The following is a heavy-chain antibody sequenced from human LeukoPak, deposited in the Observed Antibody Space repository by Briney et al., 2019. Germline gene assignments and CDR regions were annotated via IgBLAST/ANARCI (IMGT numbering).Heavy chain of an antibody. CDR3: AKRASYGSGSYPFDY. J-gene: IGHJ4*02. Sequence: GGSLRLSCAASGFTFSSYGMHWVRQAPGKGLEWVAVISYDGSNKYYADSVKGRFTTSRDNSKNTLYLQMNSLRAEDTAVYYCAKRASYGSGSYPFDYWGQGTLVTVSS. CDR1: GFTFSSYG. CDR2: ISYDGSNK. D-gene: IGHD3-10*01. V-gene: IGHV3-30*18.